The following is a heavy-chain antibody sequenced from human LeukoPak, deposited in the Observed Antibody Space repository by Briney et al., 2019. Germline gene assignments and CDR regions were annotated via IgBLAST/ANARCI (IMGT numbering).Heavy chain of an antibody. J-gene: IGHJ4*02. D-gene: IGHD6-19*01. V-gene: IGHV1-24*01. CDR1: VDTLTELS. CDR2: FDAEDGET. Sequence: AAVRVSCMVSVDTLTELSMHSGPQAPGGGREWGGAFDAEDGETIYAKKCQGKVTMPEDTFTDTAYTELSSLRSEHTAVSYCATMPTSYSSRWYDYWGQGTLVTASS. CDR3: ATMPTSYSSRWYDY.